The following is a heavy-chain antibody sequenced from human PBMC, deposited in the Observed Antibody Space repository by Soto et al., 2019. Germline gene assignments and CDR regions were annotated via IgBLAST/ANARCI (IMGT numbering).Heavy chain of an antibody. V-gene: IGHV1-3*01. J-gene: IGHJ6*02. CDR1: GYTFTSYA. D-gene: IGHD3-10*01. CDR3: AREGLLWFGGYGMDV. CDR2: INAGNGNT. Sequence: QVQLVQSGAEVKKPGASVKVSCKASGYTFTSYAMHWVRQAPGQRLEWMGWINAGNGNTKYSQKFQGRVTITRDTSASTAYMELSSLRSEDTAVYYCAREGLLWFGGYGMDVWGQGTTVTVSS.